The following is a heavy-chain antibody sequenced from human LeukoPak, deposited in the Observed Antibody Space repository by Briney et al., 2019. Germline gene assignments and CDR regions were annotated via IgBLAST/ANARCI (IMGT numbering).Heavy chain of an antibody. CDR1: GYTLTELS. CDR2: FDPEDGET. J-gene: IGHJ3*02. CDR3: ATNYYGSGSYYRNLGAFDI. D-gene: IGHD3-10*01. V-gene: IGHV1-24*01. Sequence: GASVKVSCKVSGYTLTELSMHWVRQAPGKGLEWMGGFDPEDGETIYAQKFQGRVTMTEDTSTDTAYMELSSLRSEDTAVYCCATNYYGSGSYYRNLGAFDIRGQGTMVTVSS.